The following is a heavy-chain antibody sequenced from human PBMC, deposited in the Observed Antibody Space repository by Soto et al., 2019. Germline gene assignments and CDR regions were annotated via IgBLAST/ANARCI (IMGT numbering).Heavy chain of an antibody. J-gene: IGHJ6*02. CDR3: AREVAGGLDV. CDR2: INPNNGDT. V-gene: IGHV1-2*04. CDR1: GYTFTGYF. Sequence: QVPLMQSGAEVKKPGASVKVSCKTSGYTFTGYFIHWVRQAPGQGLEWMGWINPNNGDTNYPQKFQGWVTMTRDTSIDTAYMELSRLTSDDTAVYYCAREVAGGLDVWGQGTTVTVSS.